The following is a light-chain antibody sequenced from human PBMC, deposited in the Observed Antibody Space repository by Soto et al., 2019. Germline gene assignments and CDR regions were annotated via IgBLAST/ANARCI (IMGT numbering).Light chain of an antibody. Sequence: EIVLTQSPGTLSLSPGERATLSCRASQSVSSNFLARYQQKPGQAPRLLIYGASSRATGIPDRFSGSGSGTDFTLTISRLEPEDFAVYYCQQYDSSPVTFGQGTKVELK. CDR2: GAS. CDR3: QQYDSSPVT. CDR1: QSVSSNF. J-gene: IGKJ1*01. V-gene: IGKV3-20*01.